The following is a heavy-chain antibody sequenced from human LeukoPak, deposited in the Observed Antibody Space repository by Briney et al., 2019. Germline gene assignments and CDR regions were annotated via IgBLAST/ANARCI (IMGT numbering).Heavy chain of an antibody. CDR2: INHSGST. Sequence: SETLSLTCAVYGGSFSGYYWSWIRQPPGKGLEWIGEINHSGSTNYNPSLKSRVTISVDTSKNQFSLKLSSVTAADTAVYYCASTAERGWELPWYFDYWGQGTLVTVSS. CDR3: ASTAERGWELPWYFDY. V-gene: IGHV4-34*01. CDR1: GGSFSGYY. D-gene: IGHD1-26*01. J-gene: IGHJ4*02.